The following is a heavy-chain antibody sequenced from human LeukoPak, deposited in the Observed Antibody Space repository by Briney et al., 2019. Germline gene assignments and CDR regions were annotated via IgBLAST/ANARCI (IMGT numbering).Heavy chain of an antibody. D-gene: IGHD6-25*01. CDR3: ARVLSARSGGYDAFDI. CDR1: GFNFNNYN. V-gene: IGHV3-48*01. CDR2: ISSSSRTI. Sequence: GGSLRLSCAASGFNFNNYNMNWVRQAPGKGLEWVSYISSSSRTIYYADSVKGRFTISRENAKNSLYLQMNSLRAGDTAVYYCARVLSARSGGYDAFDIWGQGTVVTVSS. J-gene: IGHJ3*02.